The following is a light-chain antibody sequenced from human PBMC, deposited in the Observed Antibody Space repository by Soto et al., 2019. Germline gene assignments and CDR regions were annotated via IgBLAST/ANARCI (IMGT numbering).Light chain of an antibody. J-gene: IGKJ3*01. CDR3: QQSSSAPLT. V-gene: IGKV1-39*01. CDR1: QNIIRY. CDR2: ETS. Sequence: DIQMTQSPSSLSASVGDRVTITCRASQNIIRYLNWYQQIPGKAPNLLIYETSNLQSGVPSRFSGSGSGTDFTLTLNSLQPEDFATYYCQQSSSAPLTFGPGTKVEIK.